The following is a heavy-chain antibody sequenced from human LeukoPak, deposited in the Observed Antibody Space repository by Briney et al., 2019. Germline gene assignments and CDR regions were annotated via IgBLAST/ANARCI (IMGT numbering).Heavy chain of an antibody. J-gene: IGHJ4*02. CDR2: IYYSGST. Sequence: PSETLSLTCTVSGGSISSYYWSWIRQPPGKGLEWIGYIYYSGSTNYNPSLKSRVTISVDTSKNQFSLKLSSVTAADTAVYYCARAELDYYGSGSPPFDYWGPGTLVTVSS. V-gene: IGHV4-59*01. CDR3: ARAELDYYGSGSPPFDY. CDR1: GGSISSYY. D-gene: IGHD3-10*01.